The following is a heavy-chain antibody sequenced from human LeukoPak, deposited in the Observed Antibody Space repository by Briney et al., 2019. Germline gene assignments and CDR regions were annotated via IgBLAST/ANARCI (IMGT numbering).Heavy chain of an antibody. CDR1: GFTFSSYW. J-gene: IGHJ5*02. CDR2: IKQDGSEK. V-gene: IGHV3-7*01. D-gene: IGHD2-21*01. Sequence: GGSLRLSCAASGFTFSSYWMSWVRQAPGKGLEWVANIKQDGSEKYYVDSVKGRFTISRDNAKNSLYLQMDILRAEDTAVYYCANARRGDYYWLFDPWGQGTLVTVSS. CDR3: ANARRGDYYWLFDP.